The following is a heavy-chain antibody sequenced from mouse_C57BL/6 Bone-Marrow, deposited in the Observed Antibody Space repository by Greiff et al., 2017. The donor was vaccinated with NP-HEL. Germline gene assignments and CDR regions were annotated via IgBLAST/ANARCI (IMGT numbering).Heavy chain of an antibody. D-gene: IGHD1-1*01. V-gene: IGHV1-62-2*01. J-gene: IGHJ1*03. CDR1: GYTFTEYT. Sequence: QVQLQQSGAELVKPGASVKLSCKASGYTFTEYTIHWVKQRSGQGLEWIGWFYPGSGSIKYNEKFKDKATLPADKSSSTVYMDLSILTSEGSAVYFCARHGDYFGSSYGYFDVWGTGTTVTVSS. CDR2: FYPGSGSI. CDR3: ARHGDYFGSSYGYFDV.